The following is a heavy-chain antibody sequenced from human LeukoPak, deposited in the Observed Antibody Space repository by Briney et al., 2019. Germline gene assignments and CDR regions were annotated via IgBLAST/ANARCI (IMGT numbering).Heavy chain of an antibody. D-gene: IGHD6-13*01. J-gene: IGHJ4*02. V-gene: IGHV4-39*07. CDR3: ARDRQQLVRGDYFDY. CDR1: GGSISSGSYY. Sequence: SETLSPICTVSGGSISSGSYYWGWIRQPPGKGLEWVGSIYYSGSTYYNPSLKNRVTISVDKSKNQFSLKLSSVTAADTAVYFCARDRQQLVRGDYFDYWGQGTLVTVSS. CDR2: IYYSGST.